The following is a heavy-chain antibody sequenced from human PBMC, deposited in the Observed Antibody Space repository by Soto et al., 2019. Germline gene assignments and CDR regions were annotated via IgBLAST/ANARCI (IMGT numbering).Heavy chain of an antibody. V-gene: IGHV5-51*01. CDR3: ARQDYSSSSGGWWFDP. J-gene: IGHJ5*02. CDR1: GYSFTSYW. D-gene: IGHD6-6*01. CDR2: IYPGDSDT. Sequence: GESLKISCNGSGYSFTSYWIGWVRQMPGKGLEWMGIIYPGDSDTRYSPSFQGQVTISADKSISTAYLQWSSLKASDTAMYYCARQDYSSSSGGWWFDPWGQGTLVTVSS.